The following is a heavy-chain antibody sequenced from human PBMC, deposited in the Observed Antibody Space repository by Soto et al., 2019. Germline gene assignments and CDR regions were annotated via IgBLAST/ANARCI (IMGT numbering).Heavy chain of an antibody. CDR1: GGSISSDDYC. CDR2: IYYSGST. CDR3: ARPIVVTKGGMDL. Sequence: PSETLSLTCTVSGGSISSDDYCWSWVRQPPGKGLEWFGYIYYSGSTFSKPSLKSRVTLSKDTSRNQLSLMPHSETAADSAVYYCARPIVVTKGGMDLWGQGTTVTLSS. V-gene: IGHV4-30-4*01. J-gene: IGHJ6*02. D-gene: IGHD3-22*01.